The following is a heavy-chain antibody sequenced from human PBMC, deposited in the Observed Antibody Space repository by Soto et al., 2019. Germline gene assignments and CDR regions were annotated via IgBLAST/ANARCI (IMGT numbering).Heavy chain of an antibody. CDR1: GGALSDYF. J-gene: IGHJ4*02. D-gene: IGHD5-18*01. V-gene: IGHV4-34*01. CDR3: ARGPDTAMVKRVGFDY. CDR2: INHLGST. Sequence: PSETLSLTCVVSGGALSDYFWSWIRKPPGMALEWIGEINHLGSTNYNPSLKSRVTISVDTSKNQFSLKLSSVTAADTAVYYCARGPDTAMVKRVGFDYWGQGTLVTVSS.